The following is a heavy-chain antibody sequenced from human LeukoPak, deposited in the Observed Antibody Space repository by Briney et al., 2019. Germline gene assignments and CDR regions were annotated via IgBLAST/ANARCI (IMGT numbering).Heavy chain of an antibody. J-gene: IGHJ5*02. D-gene: IGHD3-22*01. CDR1: GYTFTSYA. CDR3: ARARITMIPNWFDP. Sequence: ASVKVSCKASGYTFTSYAMHWVRQAPGQRLEWMGWINAGNGNTKYSQKFQGRVTITRDTSASTAYMELSSLRSEDTAVYYCARARITMIPNWFDPWGQGTLVTVSS. V-gene: IGHV1-3*01. CDR2: INAGNGNT.